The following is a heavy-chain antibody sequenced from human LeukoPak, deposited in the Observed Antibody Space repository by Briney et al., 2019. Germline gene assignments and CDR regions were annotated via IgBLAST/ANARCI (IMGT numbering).Heavy chain of an antibody. Sequence: ASVKVSCKASEYTFTGYYMHWVRQAPGQGLEWMGWINPNSGGTNYAQKFQGRVTMTRDTSISTAYMELSRLRSDDTAVYYCARDTLDSSGYYYASPWGQGTLVTVSS. J-gene: IGHJ5*02. CDR3: ARDTLDSSGYYYASP. D-gene: IGHD3-22*01. CDR1: EYTFTGYY. CDR2: INPNSGGT. V-gene: IGHV1-2*02.